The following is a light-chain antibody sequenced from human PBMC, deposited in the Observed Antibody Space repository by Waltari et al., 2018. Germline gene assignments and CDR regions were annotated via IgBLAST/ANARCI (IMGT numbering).Light chain of an antibody. Sequence: DIQMTQSPSTLSASVGDRVTITCRASQSIGSWLAWNQQKPVKAAKLLIYEATSLESGVPSRFSASESGTEFTLTISSLQPDDFATYYCQRYNSYPITFGPGTKVDI. CDR3: QRYNSYPIT. J-gene: IGKJ3*01. CDR2: EAT. V-gene: IGKV1-5*03. CDR1: QSIGSW.